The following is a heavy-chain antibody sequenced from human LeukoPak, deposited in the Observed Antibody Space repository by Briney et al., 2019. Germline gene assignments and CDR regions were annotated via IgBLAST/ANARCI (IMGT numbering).Heavy chain of an antibody. CDR3: ARRDSSGYYFFDY. J-gene: IGHJ4*02. CDR2: LYYDGSNK. D-gene: IGHD3-22*01. Sequence: GGSLRLSCAVSGFTFSRHGMHWVRQAPGKGLEWVASLYYDGSNKNYADSVKGRFTISRDNSKNTLYLQMNSLRAEDTAVYYCARRDSSGYYFFDYWGQGTLVSVSS. V-gene: IGHV3-30*12. CDR1: GFTFSRHG.